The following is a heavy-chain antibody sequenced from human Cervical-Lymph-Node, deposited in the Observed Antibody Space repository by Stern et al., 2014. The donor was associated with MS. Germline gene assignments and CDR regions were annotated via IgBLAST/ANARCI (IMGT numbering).Heavy chain of an antibody. CDR2: ITGSGGST. V-gene: IGHV3-23*04. CDR3: AKSPGSSRSYLFDS. D-gene: IGHD6-13*01. CDR1: GFTFSSYA. Sequence: EVQLVESGGGLVQPGGSLRLSCAASGFTFSSYAMTWVRQAPGKGLEWVSTITGSGGSTYYADSEKGRLTISRDNSKNTLYLQMNSLGAEDTAVYYCAKSPGSSRSYLFDSWGQGTLVTVSS. J-gene: IGHJ4*02.